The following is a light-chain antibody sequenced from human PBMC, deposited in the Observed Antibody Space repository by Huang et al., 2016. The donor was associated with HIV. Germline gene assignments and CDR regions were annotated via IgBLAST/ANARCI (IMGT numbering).Light chain of an antibody. J-gene: IGKJ4*01. V-gene: IGKV3-11*01. CDR3: QQRSKWPLT. Sequence: EIVLTQSPVTMSLSPGDRATLSCRASQSIGTYLAWYQQKSGQAPLLLSYDVSNRAACVPARFSARGSETDFTLTIASLDPDDFAIYHCQQRSKWPLTFGGGTKVEMK. CDR2: DVS. CDR1: QSIGTY.